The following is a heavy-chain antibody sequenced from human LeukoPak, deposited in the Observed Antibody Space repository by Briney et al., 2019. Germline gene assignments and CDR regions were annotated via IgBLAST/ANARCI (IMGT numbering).Heavy chain of an antibody. CDR2: INHSGST. Sequence: PSETLSLTCAVYGGSFSGYYWSWIRQPPGKGLEWIGEINHSGSTNYNPSLKSRVTISVDTSRNQFSLKLSSVTAADTAVYYCARPPRGDCSSTSCYWSPWGQGTLVTVSS. V-gene: IGHV4-34*01. D-gene: IGHD2-2*01. J-gene: IGHJ5*02. CDR1: GGSFSGYY. CDR3: ARPPRGDCSSTSCYWSP.